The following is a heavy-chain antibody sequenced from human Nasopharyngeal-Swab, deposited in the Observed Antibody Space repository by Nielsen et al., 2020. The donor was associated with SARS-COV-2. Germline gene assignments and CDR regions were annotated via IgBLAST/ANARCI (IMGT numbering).Heavy chain of an antibody. CDR2: IKQDGSEK. CDR1: GFTFSSYW. J-gene: IGHJ3*02. V-gene: IGHV3-7*01. Sequence: GESLKIYCAASGFTFSSYWMSWVRQAPGKGLEWVANIKQDGSEKYYVDSVKGRFTISRDNAKNSLYLQMNSLRAEDTAVYYCARDDPFDIWGQGTMVTVSS. CDR3: ARDDPFDI.